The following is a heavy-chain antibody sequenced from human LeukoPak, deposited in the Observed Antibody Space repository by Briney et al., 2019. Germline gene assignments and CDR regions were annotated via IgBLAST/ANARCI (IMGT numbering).Heavy chain of an antibody. D-gene: IGHD3-22*01. J-gene: IGHJ4*02. Sequence: PGGSLRLSCAGSGFTFSNYSINWVRQAPGKGLEWVSVIYSGGSTYYADSVKGRFTISRGNSKNTLYLQMNSLRAEDTAVYYCARVGSSGYYYFDYWGQGTLVTVSS. CDR1: GFTFSNYS. CDR2: IYSGGST. V-gene: IGHV3-53*01. CDR3: ARVGSSGYYYFDY.